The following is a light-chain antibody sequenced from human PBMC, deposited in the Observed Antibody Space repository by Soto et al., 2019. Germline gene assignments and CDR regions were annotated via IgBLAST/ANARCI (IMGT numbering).Light chain of an antibody. V-gene: IGKV1-39*01. CDR1: QSISSY. J-gene: IGKJ1*01. CDR2: AAS. Sequence: DIQMTQSPSSRSSSLGDRVTITCRASQSISSYLNWYQQKPGKAPKLLIYAASSLQSGVPSRFSGSGSGTDFTLTISSLKTEDFATYYCQQSYSTPRTFGQGTKVDIK. CDR3: QQSYSTPRT.